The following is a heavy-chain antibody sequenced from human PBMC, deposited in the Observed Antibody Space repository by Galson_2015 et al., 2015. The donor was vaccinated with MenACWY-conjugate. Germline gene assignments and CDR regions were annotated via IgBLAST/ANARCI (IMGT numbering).Heavy chain of an antibody. CDR3: ARDSSWRFDS. CDR1: GFTFSTYW. D-gene: IGHD6-13*01. Sequence: SLRLSCAPSGFTFSTYWMHWVRQAPGKGLEWVSRIDADGSTTNYAESVKGRFTISTDNAKNTVYLQMHGLGDEDTAVYYCARDSSWRFDSWGQGTLVTVSS. J-gene: IGHJ4*02. CDR2: IDADGSTT. V-gene: IGHV3-74*01.